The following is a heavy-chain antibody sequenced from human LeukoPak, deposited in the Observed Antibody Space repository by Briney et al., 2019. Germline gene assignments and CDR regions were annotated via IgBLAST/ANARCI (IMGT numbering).Heavy chain of an antibody. CDR3: ARESMGWLLGIAVAGTGYFDY. Sequence: PLASVKVSCKASGYTFTSYGVSWVRQAPGQGLEWMGWISAYNGNTNYAQKLQGRVTMTTDTSTSTAYMELRSLRSDDTAVYYCARESMGWLLGIAVAGTGYFDYWGQGTLVTVSS. J-gene: IGHJ4*02. CDR1: GYTFTSYG. D-gene: IGHD6-19*01. CDR2: ISAYNGNT. V-gene: IGHV1-18*01.